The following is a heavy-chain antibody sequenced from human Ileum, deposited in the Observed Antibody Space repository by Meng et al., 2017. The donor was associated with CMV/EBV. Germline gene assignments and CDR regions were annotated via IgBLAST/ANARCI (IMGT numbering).Heavy chain of an antibody. CDR2: IHHTGST. V-gene: IGHV4-4*02. CDR1: GASVSIINW. Sequence: LPSAVSGASVSIINWWSWVRQPPGKGLEWIGEIHHTGSTSYNPSLKSRVTLSVDKSKNQFSLKMSSVTAADTAVYYCARAGNHRVGDYWGQGTLVTVSS. D-gene: IGHD1-14*01. J-gene: IGHJ4*02. CDR3: ARAGNHRVGDY.